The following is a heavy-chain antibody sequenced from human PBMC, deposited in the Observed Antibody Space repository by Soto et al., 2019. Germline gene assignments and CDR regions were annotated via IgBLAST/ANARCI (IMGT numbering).Heavy chain of an antibody. CDR3: AREPGYDSTMGWFDP. D-gene: IGHD3-22*01. V-gene: IGHV1-69*06. CDR1: GGTFSSYA. CDR2: IIPIFGTA. J-gene: IGHJ5*02. Sequence: QVQLVQSGAEVKKPGSSVKVSCKASGGTFSSYAISWVRQAPGQGLEWMGGIIPIFGTANYAHKFQGSVTINADKSTSTADTALSSLRSEDTAVYYCAREPGYDSTMGWFDPWGQGTLVTVSS.